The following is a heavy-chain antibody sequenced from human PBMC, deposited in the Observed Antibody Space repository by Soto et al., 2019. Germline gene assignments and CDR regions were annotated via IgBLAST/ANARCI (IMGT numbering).Heavy chain of an antibody. CDR3: ARGNSSSWPYYYYYGMDV. CDR2: IYYSGST. J-gene: IGHJ6*02. CDR1: GGSISSYY. Sequence: SSETLSLTCTVSGGSISSYYWSWIRQPPGKGLEWIGYIYYSGSTNYNPSLKSRVTISVDTSKNQFSLKLSSVTAADTAVYYCARGNSSSWPYYYYYGMDVWGQGTTVTVSS. D-gene: IGHD6-13*01. V-gene: IGHV4-59*01.